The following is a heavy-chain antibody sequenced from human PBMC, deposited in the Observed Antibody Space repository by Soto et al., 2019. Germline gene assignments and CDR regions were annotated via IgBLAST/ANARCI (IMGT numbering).Heavy chain of an antibody. D-gene: IGHD1-1*01. J-gene: IGHJ4*02. CDR3: ARGRIEMGTTNPVLDY. Sequence: RASVKVSCKASGGTFSSYAISWVRQAPGQGLEWMGGIIPIFGTANYAQKFQGRVTITADESTSTAYMELSSLRSEDTAVYYCARGRIEMGTTNPVLDYWGQVPLVTGSS. V-gene: IGHV1-69*13. CDR1: GGTFSSYA. CDR2: IIPIFGTA.